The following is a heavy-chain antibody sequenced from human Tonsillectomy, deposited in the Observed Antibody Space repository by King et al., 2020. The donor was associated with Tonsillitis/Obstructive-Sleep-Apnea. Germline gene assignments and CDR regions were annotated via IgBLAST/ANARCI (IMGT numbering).Heavy chain of an antibody. CDR1: GFSLSTSEVG. V-gene: IGHV2-5*02. J-gene: IGHJ5*01. D-gene: IGHD1-1*01. Sequence: ITLKESGPTLLKPTQTLTLTCTFSGFSLSTSEVGVGWIRQPPGKALEWLALIYWDDDKRYSPSLKTRLTITNDTSKNQVVLTMTNMDPVDTATYYCAHAPGGHWNVGWFDSWGQGTLVTVSS. CDR2: IYWDDDK. CDR3: AHAPGGHWNVGWFDS.